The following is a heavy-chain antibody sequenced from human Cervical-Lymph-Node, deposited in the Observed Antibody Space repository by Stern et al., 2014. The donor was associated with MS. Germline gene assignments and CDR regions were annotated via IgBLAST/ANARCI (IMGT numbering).Heavy chain of an antibody. D-gene: IGHD3-22*01. V-gene: IGHV1-69*12. Sequence: VPLVQSGAEVKKPGSSVKVSCKASGGTFSSYAITWVRHAPGRGLEWMGEIIPMFGTTKYAQKLQGRVTILADGSTTTAYMDLSSLISEDTAVYYCARRDYYDSSGYYGDAFDLWGQGTMVTVSS. CDR1: GGTFSSYA. J-gene: IGHJ3*01. CDR3: ARRDYYDSSGYYGDAFDL. CDR2: IIPMFGTT.